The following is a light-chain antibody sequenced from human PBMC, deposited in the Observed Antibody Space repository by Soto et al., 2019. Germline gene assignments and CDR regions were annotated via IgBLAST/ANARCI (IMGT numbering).Light chain of an antibody. CDR2: KAS. J-gene: IGKJ4*01. Sequence: DIQMTQSPSTLSGSVGDRVTITGRASQTISSWLAWYQQKPGKAPKLLIYKASTLKSGVPSRFSGSGSGTEFTLTISSLQPDDFATYYCQQYDNYPLTFGRGTTVDIK. V-gene: IGKV1-5*03. CDR3: QQYDNYPLT. CDR1: QTISSW.